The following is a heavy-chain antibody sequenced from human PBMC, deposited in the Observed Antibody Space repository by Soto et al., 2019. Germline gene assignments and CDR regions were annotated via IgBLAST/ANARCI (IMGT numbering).Heavy chain of an antibody. V-gene: IGHV3-74*01. CDR1: GFTFSNYW. CDR3: VRGTSDWYGMDF. J-gene: IGHJ4*02. D-gene: IGHD3-9*01. CDR2: INPDGSST. Sequence: EVQLVESGGGLVQPGGSLRLSCAASGFTFSNYWMHWVRQPPGKGLLWVSRINPDGSSTNYAGSVEGRFTVSRDNAKNTLYVQMNSLTVGDTAEYYCVRGTSDWYGMDFWGQGTRVTVAS.